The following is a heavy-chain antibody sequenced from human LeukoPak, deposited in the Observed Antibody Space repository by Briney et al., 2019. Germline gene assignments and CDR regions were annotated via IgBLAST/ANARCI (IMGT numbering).Heavy chain of an antibody. Sequence: SETLSLTCTVSGGSISSSSYYWGWIRQPPGKGLEWIGSIYYSGSTYYNPSLKSRVTISVDTSKNQFSLKLTSVTAADTAVYYCTRGGIQGSWYSPFDYWGQGTLVTVSS. V-gene: IGHV4-39*01. CDR3: TRGGIQGSWYSPFDY. CDR1: GGSISSSSYY. D-gene: IGHD6-13*01. CDR2: IYYSGST. J-gene: IGHJ4*02.